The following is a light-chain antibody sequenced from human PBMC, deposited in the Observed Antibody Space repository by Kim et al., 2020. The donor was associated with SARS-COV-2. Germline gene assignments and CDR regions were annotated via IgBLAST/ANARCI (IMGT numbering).Light chain of an antibody. CDR3: QAWDSNTCV. V-gene: IGLV3-1*01. CDR2: QDK. CDR1: KLGDKH. Sequence: VSPGQTATITCSGEKLGDKHTSWYQQRPGQSPMLVIYQDKRRPSGIPERFSGSNSGNTATLTISETQTLDEADYFCQAWDSNTCVFGTGTKVTVL. J-gene: IGLJ1*01.